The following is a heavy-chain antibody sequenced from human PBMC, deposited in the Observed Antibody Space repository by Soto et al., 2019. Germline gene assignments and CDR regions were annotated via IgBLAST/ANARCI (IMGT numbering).Heavy chain of an antibody. V-gene: IGHV4-34*01. CDR3: ASSSSWYVPHYYYGMDV. Sequence: SETLSLTCAVYGGSFSGYYWSWIRQPPGKWLEWIGEINHSGSTNYNPSLKSRVTISVDTSKNQFSLKLSSVTAADTAVYYCASSSSWYVPHYYYGMDVWGQGTTVTVSS. CDR1: GGSFSGYY. J-gene: IGHJ6*02. D-gene: IGHD6-13*01. CDR2: INHSGST.